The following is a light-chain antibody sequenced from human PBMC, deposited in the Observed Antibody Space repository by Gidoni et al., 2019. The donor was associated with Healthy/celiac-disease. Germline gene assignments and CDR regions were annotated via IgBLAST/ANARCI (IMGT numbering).Light chain of an antibody. Sequence: QSALNQPRRMTGSPGQSVTISCPGTSSDVGGYNYVSWYQQHPGKAPKLMIYDVSKRPSGVPDRFSGSKSGNTASLTISGLQAEDEADYSCCSYAGSYVVFGGGTKLTVL. J-gene: IGLJ2*01. CDR1: SSDVGGYNY. CDR2: DVS. CDR3: CSYAGSYVV. V-gene: IGLV2-11*01.